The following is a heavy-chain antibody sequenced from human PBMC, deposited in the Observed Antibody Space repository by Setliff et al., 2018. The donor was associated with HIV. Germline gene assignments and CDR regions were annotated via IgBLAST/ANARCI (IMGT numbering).Heavy chain of an antibody. D-gene: IGHD3-16*01. J-gene: IGHJ4*02. V-gene: IGHV4-59*08. CDR3: ARLNRGGRTVMTRGAFDS. Sequence: SETLSLTCTVSGDSTGSYYWSWIRQAPGKGLEWIGHIHYSGSTNYNPSLKSRVTMSVDTSKNQLSLEVSSVTATDTAVYYCARLNRGGRTVMTRGAFDSWGQGTRVTAPQ. CDR1: GDSTGSYY. CDR2: IHYSGST.